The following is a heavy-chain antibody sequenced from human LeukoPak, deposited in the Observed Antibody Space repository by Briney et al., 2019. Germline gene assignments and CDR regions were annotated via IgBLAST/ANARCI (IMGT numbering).Heavy chain of an antibody. V-gene: IGHV1-46*01. CDR2: ISPSGGST. Sequence: ASVKVSCKASGYTFTSYYMHWVRQAPGQGLEWMGIISPSGGSTSYAQKFQGRVTMTRDTSTSTAYMELSSLRSEDTAVYYCARDLGVGCSSTSCSFDYWGQGTLVTVSS. CDR1: GYTFTSYY. D-gene: IGHD2-2*01. J-gene: IGHJ4*02. CDR3: ARDLGVGCSSTSCSFDY.